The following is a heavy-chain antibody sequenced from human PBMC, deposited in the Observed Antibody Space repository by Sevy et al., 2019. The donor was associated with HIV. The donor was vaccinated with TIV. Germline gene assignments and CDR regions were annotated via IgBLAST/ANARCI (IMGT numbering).Heavy chain of an antibody. CDR2: ISYDGSNK. J-gene: IGHJ4*02. CDR1: GFSFSSYG. CDR3: AKSPAAAGASFES. V-gene: IGHV3-30*18. Sequence: GGSPRLSCAASGFSFSSYGMHWVRQAPGKGLEWVAVISYDGSNKYYADSVKGRFTISRDNSNNTLYLQMTSLRAEDRAVYYCAKSPAAAGASFESWGQGVLVTVSS. D-gene: IGHD6-13*01.